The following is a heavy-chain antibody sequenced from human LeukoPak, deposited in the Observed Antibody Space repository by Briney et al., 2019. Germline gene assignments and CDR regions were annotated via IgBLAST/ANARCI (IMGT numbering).Heavy chain of an antibody. CDR3: AKGAYDYIEMGYFDD. D-gene: IGHD5-12*01. V-gene: IGHV3-23*01. J-gene: IGHJ4*02. CDR1: GFTFSSYA. CDR2: IDGSGIST. Sequence: SGGSLRLSCAASGFTFSSYALSWVRQAPGKGLEWVSSIDGSGISTYDAVSVKGRFTISRDNSKNTLYLQMNSLRAEDTALYYCAKGAYDYIEMGYFDDWGQGTLVTVSS.